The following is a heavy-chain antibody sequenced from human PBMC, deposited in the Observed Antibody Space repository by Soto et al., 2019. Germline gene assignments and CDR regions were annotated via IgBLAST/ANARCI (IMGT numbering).Heavy chain of an antibody. D-gene: IGHD2-15*01. J-gene: IGHJ5*02. CDR1: GYTFTSYG. Sequence: ASVKVSCKASGYTFTSYGISWVRQAPGHGLEWMGWISAYNGNTNYAQKLQGRVTMTTDTSTSTAYMELRSLRSDDTAVYYCARENVVVVAAADWFDPWGQGTLVTVSS. CDR2: ISAYNGNT. CDR3: ARENVVVVAAADWFDP. V-gene: IGHV1-18*01.